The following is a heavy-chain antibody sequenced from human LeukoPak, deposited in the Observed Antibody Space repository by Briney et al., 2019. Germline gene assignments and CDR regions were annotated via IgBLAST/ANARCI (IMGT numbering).Heavy chain of an antibody. CDR1: GFTFSSYW. CDR3: AKGSPTGHAFDI. D-gene: IGHD6-13*01. CDR2: IRYDGSNK. V-gene: IGHV3-30*02. Sequence: GGSLRLSCAASGFTFSSYWMSWVRQAPGKGLEWVAFIRYDGSNKYYADSVKGRFTISRDNSKNTLYLQMNSLRGEEAAVYYCAKGSPTGHAFDIWGQGTMVTVSS. J-gene: IGHJ3*02.